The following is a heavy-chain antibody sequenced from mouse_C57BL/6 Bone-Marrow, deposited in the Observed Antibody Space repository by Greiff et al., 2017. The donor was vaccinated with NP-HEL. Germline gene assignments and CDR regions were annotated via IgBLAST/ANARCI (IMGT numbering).Heavy chain of an antibody. CDR2: IHPNSGST. CDR3: ARSSLPFAY. J-gene: IGHJ3*01. D-gene: IGHD1-2*01. CDR1: GYTFTSYW. V-gene: IGHV1-64*01. Sequence: QVHVKQSGAELVKPGASVKLSCKASGYTFTSYWMHWVKQRPGQGLEWIGMIHPNSGSTNYNEKFKSKATLTVDKSSSTAYMQLSSLTSEDSAVYYCARSSLPFAYWGQGTLVTVSA.